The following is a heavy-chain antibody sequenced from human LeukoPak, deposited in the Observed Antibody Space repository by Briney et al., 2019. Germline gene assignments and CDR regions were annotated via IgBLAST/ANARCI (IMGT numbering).Heavy chain of an antibody. D-gene: IGHD2-15*01. CDR2: IYDSGGT. CDR3: ARLRVEDWYSDL. Sequence: SETLSLTCTVSGGSISSYYWSWIRQPPGKRLEWLGYIYDSGGTNYSPSLNSRVIISVDRSKNQFSLKLSSVTAADTAVYHCARLRVEDWYSDLWGRGTLVTVSS. CDR1: GGSISSYY. J-gene: IGHJ2*01. V-gene: IGHV4-59*08.